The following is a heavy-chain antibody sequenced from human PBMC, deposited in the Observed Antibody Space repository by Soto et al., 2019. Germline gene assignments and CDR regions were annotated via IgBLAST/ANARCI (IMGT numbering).Heavy chain of an antibody. D-gene: IGHD3-3*01. CDR1: GYSFTSYG. Sequence: RASVKVSCKASGYSFTSYGISWVRQAPGQGLEWMGWISTYNGNTNFAQNVQGRVTMTTDTSTYTAYMELRSLTSDDTAVYYCARDFGSDLSAPGAVLDYWGQGSLVTVSS. CDR2: ISTYNGNT. J-gene: IGHJ4*02. V-gene: IGHV1-18*01. CDR3: ARDFGSDLSAPGAVLDY.